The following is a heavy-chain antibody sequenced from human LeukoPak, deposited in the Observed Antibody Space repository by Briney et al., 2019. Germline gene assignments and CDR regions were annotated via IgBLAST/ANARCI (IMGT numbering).Heavy chain of an antibody. CDR2: ISGSAGST. D-gene: IGHD4-17*01. Sequence: GGSLRLSCAASGFTFSNYGTSWVRQAPGKGLEWVSAISGSAGSTHYADSVKGRLTISRDNSKNTLYLQMNSLRAEDTAVYYCAKDRALYGDYGYYFDFWGQGALVTVSS. V-gene: IGHV3-23*01. J-gene: IGHJ4*02. CDR1: GFTFSNYG. CDR3: AKDRALYGDYGYYFDF.